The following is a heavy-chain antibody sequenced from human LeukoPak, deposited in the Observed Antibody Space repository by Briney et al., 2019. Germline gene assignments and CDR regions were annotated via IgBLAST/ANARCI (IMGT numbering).Heavy chain of an antibody. CDR3: ARANNLNYDFWSGYYY. V-gene: IGHV1-18*01. J-gene: IGHJ4*02. Sequence: GASVKVSCKASGYTFTSYGISWVRQAPGQGLEWMGWISAYNGNTNYAQKLRGRVTVTTDTSTSTAYMELRSLRSDDTVVYYCARANNLNYDFWSGYYYWGQGTLVTVSS. CDR1: GYTFTSYG. D-gene: IGHD3-3*01. CDR2: ISAYNGNT.